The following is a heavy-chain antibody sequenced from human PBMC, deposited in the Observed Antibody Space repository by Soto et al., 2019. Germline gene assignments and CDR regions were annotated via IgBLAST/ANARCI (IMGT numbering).Heavy chain of an antibody. CDR2: INAGFGNT. CDR1: GYTFTSYA. J-gene: IGHJ1*01. V-gene: IGHV1-3*01. D-gene: IGHD3-3*02. Sequence: GASVKVSCKASGYTFTSYAMHWVRQAPGQGLEWMGGINAGFGNTKYAQKFQGRVTITGDKSTSTAYMELSSLRSEDTAVYYCARGHFWSGPGAEYLQHWGQGTLVTVSS. CDR3: ARGHFWSGPGAEYLQH.